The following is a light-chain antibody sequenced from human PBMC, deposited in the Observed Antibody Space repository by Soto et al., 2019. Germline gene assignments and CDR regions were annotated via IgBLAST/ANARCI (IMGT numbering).Light chain of an antibody. CDR1: SSDVGDFNY. CDR2: DVT. J-gene: IGLJ2*01. V-gene: IGLV2-14*01. Sequence: QSALTQPASVSGSPGQSIAIPCTGTSSDVGDFNYVSWYQQHPGKVPKLVIYDVTTRPSGVSSRFSGTKSGNTPSLPISGLQAEDDADYYCSSYTTRDTLEVVFGGATKVTVL. CDR3: SSYTTRDTLEVV.